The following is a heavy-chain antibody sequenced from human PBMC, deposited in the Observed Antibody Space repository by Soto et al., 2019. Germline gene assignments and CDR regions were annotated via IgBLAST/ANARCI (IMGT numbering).Heavy chain of an antibody. CDR3: ARPANTVADHFDL. CDR2: IYPSDSDT. J-gene: IGHJ4*02. Sequence: ESLKISCQVSGYTFTIYWIGWVRQMPGKGLEWMGIIYPSDSDTRYSPSFQGQVTISADQSINTAYLQWDSLKTSDTAIYYCARPANTVADHFDLWGQGTPVTVSS. D-gene: IGHD4-17*01. CDR1: GYTFTIYW. V-gene: IGHV5-51*01.